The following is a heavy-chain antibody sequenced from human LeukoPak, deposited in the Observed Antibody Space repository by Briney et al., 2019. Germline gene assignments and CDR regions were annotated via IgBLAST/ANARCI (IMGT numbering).Heavy chain of an antibody. CDR3: ARIKRGDITGTTPATIDY. V-gene: IGHV4-39*07. CDR2: IYYTGST. D-gene: IGHD1-14*01. Sequence: SETLSLTCTVSGGSISTSSYYWGWIRQPPGKGLEWIGSIYYTGSTYYSPSLKSRVTMSVDTSKKQFSLKLGSVTAADTAVYYCARIKRGDITGTTPATIDYWGQGTLVTVSS. CDR1: GGSISTSSYY. J-gene: IGHJ4*02.